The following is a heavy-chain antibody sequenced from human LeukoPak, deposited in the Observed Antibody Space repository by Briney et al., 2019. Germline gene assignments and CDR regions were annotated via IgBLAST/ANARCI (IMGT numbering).Heavy chain of an antibody. CDR1: GFTFSNFW. V-gene: IGHV3-7*01. CDR3: ARYFDNTGYSWRRFDY. CDR2: IRQDGSDK. D-gene: IGHD3-22*01. Sequence: PGGSLRLSRAASGFTFSNFWMTWVRQAPGKGLEWVATIRQDGSDKYYVDSVKGRFTISRDNAKNSLYLQMNSLRAEDTAVYYCARYFDNTGYSWRRFDYWGQGALVTVSS. J-gene: IGHJ4*02.